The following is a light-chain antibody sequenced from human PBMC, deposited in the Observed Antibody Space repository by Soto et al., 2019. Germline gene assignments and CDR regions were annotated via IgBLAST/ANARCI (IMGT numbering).Light chain of an antibody. CDR1: QSISSH. CDR3: QQANSFPLT. V-gene: IGKV1-39*01. J-gene: IGKJ4*01. CDR2: AAS. Sequence: DIQMTQSPSSLSASEGDRVTITCRASQSISSHLNWYQQKPGIAPKLLIYAASGLPSGVPSRFSGSGSGTDFTLTISSLQPEDFATYYCQQANSFPLTFGGGTKVDIK.